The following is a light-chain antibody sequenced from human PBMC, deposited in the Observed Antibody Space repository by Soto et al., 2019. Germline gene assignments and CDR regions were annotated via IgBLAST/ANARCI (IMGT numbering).Light chain of an antibody. V-gene: IGKV1-39*01. J-gene: IGKJ1*01. Sequence: DIQMTQSPSSLSASVGDRVTITCRASQSIDTYLNWYQQKPGKAPKFLIYAASSLRSGVPSRFSGGGSGTDFTLTISSLQPADFATYYCQQSHSTPLLFGQGTKVEVK. CDR3: QQSHSTPLL. CDR2: AAS. CDR1: QSIDTY.